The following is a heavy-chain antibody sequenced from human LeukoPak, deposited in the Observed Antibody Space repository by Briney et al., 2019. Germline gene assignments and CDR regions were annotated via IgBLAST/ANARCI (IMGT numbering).Heavy chain of an antibody. J-gene: IGHJ4*02. V-gene: IGHV5-51*01. CDR3: ARHEDCGGDCYSVDY. CDR2: IYPGDSDT. Sequence: GESLKISCKGSGYSFTSYWIGWVRQVPGKGLEWMGIIYPGDSDTRYSPSFQGQVTISADKSISTAYLQWSSLKASDTAMYYCARHEDCGGDCYSVDYWGQGTLVTVSS. D-gene: IGHD2-21*02. CDR1: GYSFTSYW.